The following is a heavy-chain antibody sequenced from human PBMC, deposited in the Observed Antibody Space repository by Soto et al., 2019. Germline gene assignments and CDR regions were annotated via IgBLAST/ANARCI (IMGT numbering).Heavy chain of an antibody. CDR2: ISASGST. CDR3: ARRDRSGFSYWLDT. Sequence: SETLSLTCAVYGGSFSGYYWSWIRQHPGKGLEWIGSISASGSTSYNPSLKSRLTVSVDKSKNQFSLNLRSVTAADTAVYYCARRDRSGFSYWLDTWGQGTLVTVSA. V-gene: IGHV4-34*01. CDR1: GGSFSGYY. J-gene: IGHJ5*02. D-gene: IGHD3-22*01.